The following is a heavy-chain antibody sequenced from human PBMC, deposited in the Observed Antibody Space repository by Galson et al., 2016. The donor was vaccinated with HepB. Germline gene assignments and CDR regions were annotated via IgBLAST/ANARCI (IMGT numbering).Heavy chain of an antibody. Sequence: SVKVSCKASGYTFATYRIHWLRQAPGQRLEWMGWINGGDGYTQYSHTFQQRVGLHRDTSASTAYMELSSLTSEDTAVYYCARDHAVRSPVVGSNFFDYWGQGSLVTVSS. V-gene: IGHV1-3*01. CDR2: INGGDGYT. CDR1: GYTFATYR. D-gene: IGHD2-15*01. J-gene: IGHJ4*02. CDR3: ARDHAVRSPVVGSNFFDY.